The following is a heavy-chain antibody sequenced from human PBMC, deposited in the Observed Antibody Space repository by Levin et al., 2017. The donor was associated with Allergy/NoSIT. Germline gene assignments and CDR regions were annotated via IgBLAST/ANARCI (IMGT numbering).Heavy chain of an antibody. CDR1: GFTFSNHA. D-gene: IGHD3-3*01. Sequence: GESLKISCEGSGFTFSNHAMHWVRQAPGKGLEWVALISFEEDKTHSADAVKGRFTISRDNSKNTLYLQMDSLRVEDTAVYYCARERSARITNLGVTRYVNWFDPWGQGALVSVSS. J-gene: IGHJ5*02. CDR3: ARERSARITNLGVTRYVNWFDP. CDR2: ISFEEDKT. V-gene: IGHV3-30-3*01.